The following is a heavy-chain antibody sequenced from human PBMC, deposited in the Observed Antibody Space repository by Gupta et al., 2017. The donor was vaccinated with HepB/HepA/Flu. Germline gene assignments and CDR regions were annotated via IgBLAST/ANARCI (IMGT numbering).Heavy chain of an antibody. CDR1: GFPFSSYG. CDR3: ARGLPRLLTDY. CDR2: IWYDGSNK. D-gene: IGHD2-21*01. J-gene: IGHJ4*02. Sequence: QVQLVESGGGVVQPGRSLRLSCAASGFPFSSYGMHWVRQAPGKGLEWVAVIWYDGSNKYYADSVKGRFTISRDNSKNTLYLQMNSLRAEDTAVYYCARGLPRLLTDYWGQGTLVTVSS. V-gene: IGHV3-33*01.